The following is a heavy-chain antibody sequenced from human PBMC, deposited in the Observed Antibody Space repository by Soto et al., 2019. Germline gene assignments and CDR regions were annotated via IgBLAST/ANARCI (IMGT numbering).Heavy chain of an antibody. CDR2: ISYDGSNK. J-gene: IGHJ4*02. CDR3: ARGGTTVTPYYFDY. CDR1: GFTFSSYA. D-gene: IGHD4-17*01. V-gene: IGHV3-30-3*01. Sequence: QVQLVESGGGVVQPGRSLRLSCAASGFTFSSYAMHWVRQAPGKGLEWVAVISYDGSNKYYADSVKGRFTISRDNSKNTLYLQMNSLRAEDTAVYYCARGGTTVTPYYFDYWGQGTLVTVSS.